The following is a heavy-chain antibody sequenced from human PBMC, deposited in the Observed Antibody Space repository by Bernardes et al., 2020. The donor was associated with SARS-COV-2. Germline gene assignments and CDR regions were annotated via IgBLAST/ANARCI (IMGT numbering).Heavy chain of an antibody. V-gene: IGHV3-48*03. CDR1: GFRFGGYA. D-gene: IGHD3-16*02. Sequence: GGSLRLSCTTSGFRFGGYAMSWVRQAPGKGLEWVSYISSSGITIYYADSVKGRFTISRDNAKNSLYLQMNSLRAEDTAVYYCARDLGGKIYIWGSYRNEHYFDYWGQGTRVTVSS. J-gene: IGHJ4*02. CDR2: ISSSGITI. CDR3: ARDLGGKIYIWGSYRNEHYFDY.